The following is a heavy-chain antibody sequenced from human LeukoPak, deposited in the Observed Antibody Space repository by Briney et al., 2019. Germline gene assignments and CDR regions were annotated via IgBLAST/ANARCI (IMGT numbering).Heavy chain of an antibody. CDR1: GGSISSGSYY. D-gene: IGHD3-22*01. V-gene: IGHV4-39*01. J-gene: IGHJ3*02. CDR2: IYYSGST. Sequence: SETLSLTCTVSGGSISSGSYYWSWIRQPPRKGLEWIGSIYYSGSTYYNPSLKSRVTISVDTSKNQFSLKLSSVTAADTAVYYCGAGSGYLDDAFDIWGQGTMVTVSS. CDR3: GAGSGYLDDAFDI.